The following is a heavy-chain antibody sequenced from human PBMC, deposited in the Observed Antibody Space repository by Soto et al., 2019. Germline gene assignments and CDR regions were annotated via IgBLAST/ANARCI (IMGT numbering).Heavy chain of an antibody. J-gene: IGHJ4*02. D-gene: IGHD6-13*01. CDR3: VRGSPGYSSSYYDY. CDR2: INSDGSST. V-gene: IGHV3-74*01. CDR1: GFSISTCW. Sequence: GGSLRLSCAAAGFSISTCWMHWVRQAPGKGLVWVSRINSDGSSTSYADSVKGRFTISRDNAKNTLYLQMNSLRAEDTAVYYCVRGSPGYSSSYYDYWGQGTLVTVSS.